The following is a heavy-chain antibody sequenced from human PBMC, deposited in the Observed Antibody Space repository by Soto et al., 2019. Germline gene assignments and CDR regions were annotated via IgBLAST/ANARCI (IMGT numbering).Heavy chain of an antibody. V-gene: IGHV1-69*02. CDR2: IIPMLDIT. CDR1: GGTFSDYT. J-gene: IGHJ5*02. CDR3: ARGRYCSVSTCFGPGFHP. Sequence: SVKVSCKASGGTFSDYTIIWVRQAPGQGLEWMGRIIPMLDITNYAQKFQDRVTISADKSTSTAYMELSSLRFEDTAVYYCARGRYCSVSTCFGPGFHPWGQGTLVTVSS. D-gene: IGHD2-15*01.